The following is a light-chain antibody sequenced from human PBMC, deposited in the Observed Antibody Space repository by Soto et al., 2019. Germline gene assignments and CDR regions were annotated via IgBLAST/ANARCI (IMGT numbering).Light chain of an antibody. CDR1: QGIRND. J-gene: IGKJ2*01. Sequence: DIQMTQSPSSLSASVGDTVTITCRASQGIRNDLGWFQQKPGQAPQRLIYAVSSLQSGVPSRFSSSGSRTEFTRTIRNLQPEDFATYYCLQHKSFPFTFSQGTKL. CDR2: AVS. V-gene: IGKV1-17*02. CDR3: LQHKSFPFT.